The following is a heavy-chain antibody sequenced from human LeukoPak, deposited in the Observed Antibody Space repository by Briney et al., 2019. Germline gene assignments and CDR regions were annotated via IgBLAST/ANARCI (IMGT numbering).Heavy chain of an antibody. D-gene: IGHD3-10*01. Sequence: ASVKVSCKPSGYTFTSYGISWVRQAPGQGLEWMGCIIAYNDNTNYAQKLQGRVTMTTDTSTSTAYMELRSLRSDDTAVYYCARALLWFGEPSHIDYWGQGTLVTASS. CDR3: ARALLWFGEPSHIDY. V-gene: IGHV1-18*01. J-gene: IGHJ4*01. CDR2: IIAYNDNT. CDR1: GYTFTSYG.